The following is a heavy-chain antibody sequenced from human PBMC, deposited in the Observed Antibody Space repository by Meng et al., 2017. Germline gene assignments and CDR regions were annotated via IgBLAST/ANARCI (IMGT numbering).Heavy chain of an antibody. J-gene: IGHJ4*02. CDR2: ISGSGGST. V-gene: IGHV3-23*01. Sequence: GGSLRLSCAASGFTFSSYAMSWVRQAPGEGLEWVSAISGSGGSTYYADSVKGRFTISRDNSKNTLYLQMNSLRAEDTAVYYCAKDRRFTMVRGVIISEEDYWGQGTLVTVSS. D-gene: IGHD3-10*01. CDR1: GFTFSSYA. CDR3: AKDRRFTMVRGVIISEEDY.